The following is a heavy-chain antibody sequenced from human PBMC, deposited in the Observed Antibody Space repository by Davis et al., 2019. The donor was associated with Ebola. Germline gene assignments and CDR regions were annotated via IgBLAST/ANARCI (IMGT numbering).Heavy chain of an antibody. CDR2: IYYSGST. V-gene: IGHV4-61*01. CDR3: ARDRRYYYASSGYYRYYYYGMDV. CDR1: GGSISSTSYY. Sequence: SETLSLTCTVSGGSISSTSYYWSWIRQPPGKGLEWIGYIYYSGSTNYNPSPKSRVTISVDTSKNQFSLKLSSVTAADTAVYYCARDRRYYYASSGYYRYYYYGMDVWGQGTTVTVSS. J-gene: IGHJ6*02. D-gene: IGHD3-22*01.